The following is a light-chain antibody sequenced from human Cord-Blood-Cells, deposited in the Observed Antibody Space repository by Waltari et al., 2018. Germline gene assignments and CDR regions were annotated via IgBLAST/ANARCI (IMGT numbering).Light chain of an antibody. CDR1: QSISSY. Sequence: DIQMNQSRSSMSASVGDRVTITCRASQSISSYLNWYQHKPGKAPKLLIYAAASLQSGVPSSCSCSGSGTDFTLTISSLQPEVFATYYCQQSYSTPYTFGQWTKLEIK. CDR3: QQSYSTPYT. CDR2: AAA. V-gene: IGKV1-39*01. J-gene: IGKJ2*01.